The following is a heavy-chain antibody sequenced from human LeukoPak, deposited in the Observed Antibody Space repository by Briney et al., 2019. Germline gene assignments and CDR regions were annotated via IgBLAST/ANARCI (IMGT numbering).Heavy chain of an antibody. J-gene: IGHJ5*02. CDR3: ATEAVTIFRVVRTHTKQLPPRFDP. CDR2: INPSGGIT. CDR1: GYTFTSHH. D-gene: IGHD3-3*01. Sequence: ASVKVSCKASGYTFTSHHMHWVRQPPGQGLAWMGIINPSGGITNYAQKFQGRVIMARDMCTSTVYMELSRRRSEDTAVYYCATEAVTIFRVVRTHTKQLPPRFDPWGQGSLVTVSS. V-gene: IGHV1-46*01.